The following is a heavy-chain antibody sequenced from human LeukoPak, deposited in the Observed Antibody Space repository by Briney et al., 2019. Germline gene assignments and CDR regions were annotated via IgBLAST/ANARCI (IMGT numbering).Heavy chain of an antibody. CDR2: ISSSSSTI. D-gene: IGHD4-17*01. CDR1: GFTFSSYS. Sequence: GGSLRLSCAASGFTFSSYSMNWVRQAPGKGLEWVSYISSSSSTIYYADSVKGRFTISRDNAKNSLYLQMNSLRAEDTAVYYCARDHSYGDYFFDYWGQGTLVTVSS. V-gene: IGHV3-48*01. J-gene: IGHJ4*02. CDR3: ARDHSYGDYFFDY.